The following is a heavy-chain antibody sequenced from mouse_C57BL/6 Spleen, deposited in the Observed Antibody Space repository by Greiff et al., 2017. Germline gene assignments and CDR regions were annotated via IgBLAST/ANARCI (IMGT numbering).Heavy chain of an antibody. CDR2: IHPNSGST. D-gene: IGHD2-4*01. CDR1: GYTFTSYW. V-gene: IGHV1-64*01. CDR3: ARSGPSYDYDTWFAY. J-gene: IGHJ3*01. Sequence: QVQLQQPGAELVKPGASVKLSCKASGYTFTSYWMHWVKQRPGQGLEWIGMIHPNSGSTNYNEKLKSKATLSVDKSSSTAYMQLSSLTSEDSAVYYCARSGPSYDYDTWFAYWGQGTLVTVSA.